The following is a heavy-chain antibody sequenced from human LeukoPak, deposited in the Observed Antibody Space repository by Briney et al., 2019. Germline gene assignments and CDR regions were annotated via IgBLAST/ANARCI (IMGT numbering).Heavy chain of an antibody. CDR3: ARGTPWYYYMDV. V-gene: IGHV3-13*01. CDR1: GLTFSNFD. Sequence: GGSLRLSCAASGLTFSNFDMLWVRQITGKGLEWVSSIGTADKTNYRGSVKGRFTISRENAKHSLYLQMNSLTTGDTAVYYCARGTPWYYYMDVWGKGTTDTVSS. CDR2: IGTADKT. J-gene: IGHJ6*03.